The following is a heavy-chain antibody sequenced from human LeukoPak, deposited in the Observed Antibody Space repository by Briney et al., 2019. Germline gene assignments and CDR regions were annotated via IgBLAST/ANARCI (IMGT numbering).Heavy chain of an antibody. D-gene: IGHD3-10*01. J-gene: IGHJ5*02. V-gene: IGHV3-21*01. CDR2: ISSSSSYI. CDR1: GFTFSSYS. Sequence: PGGSLRLSCAASGFTFSSYSMNWVRQAPGKGLEWVSSISSSSSYIYYADSVKGRFTISRDNAKNSLYLQMNSLRAEDTAVYHCARGVGITMVRGASRLDPWGQGTLVTVSS. CDR3: ARGVGITMVRGASRLDP.